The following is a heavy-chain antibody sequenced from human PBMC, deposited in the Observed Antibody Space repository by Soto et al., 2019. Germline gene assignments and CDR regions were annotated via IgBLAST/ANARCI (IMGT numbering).Heavy chain of an antibody. CDR1: GFSLNTGGLG. CDR2: IYWDDDK. V-gene: IGHV2-5*02. Sequence: QITLKESGPTLVKPTQTLTLTCSVSGFSLNTGGLGVGWIRQPPGKALEWLALIYWDDDKRYSPSLRNRLSNSKDTSNNLVAFKMTNMDPVDSATYYCIHSRCGGDCRRSYPPHNHNGLDVWAQGTTVTVSS. J-gene: IGHJ6*02. CDR3: IHSRCGGDCRRSYPPHNHNGLDV. D-gene: IGHD2-21*02.